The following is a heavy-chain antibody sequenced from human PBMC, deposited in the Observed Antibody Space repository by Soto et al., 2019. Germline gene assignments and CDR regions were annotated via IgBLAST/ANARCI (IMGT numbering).Heavy chain of an antibody. D-gene: IGHD3-22*01. CDR3: ASHYYDSSGYHMPVEDV. CDR2: ISGSGGST. Sequence: EVQLLESGGGLVQPGGSLRLSCAASGFTFSRYAMSWVRQAPGKGLEWVSAISGSGGSTYYADSVKGRFTISRDNSKNTLYLPMNCLRAEDTAVYYCASHYYDSSGYHMPVEDVWGRGTTVTVSS. CDR1: GFTFSRYA. J-gene: IGHJ6*02. V-gene: IGHV3-23*01.